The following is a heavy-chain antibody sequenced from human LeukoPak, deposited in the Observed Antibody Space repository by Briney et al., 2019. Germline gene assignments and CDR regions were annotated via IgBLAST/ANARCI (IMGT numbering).Heavy chain of an antibody. CDR3: AKDSRGVIIGAGYFDY. V-gene: IGHV3-9*01. D-gene: IGHD3-10*01. CDR2: ISWNSGSI. CDR1: GFTFDDYA. Sequence: GGSLRLSCAASGFTFDDYAMHWVRQAPGKGLEWVSGISWNSGSIGYADSVKGRFTISRDNAKNSPYLQMNSLRAEDTVLYYCAKDSRGVIIGAGYFDYWGQGTLVTVSS. J-gene: IGHJ4*02.